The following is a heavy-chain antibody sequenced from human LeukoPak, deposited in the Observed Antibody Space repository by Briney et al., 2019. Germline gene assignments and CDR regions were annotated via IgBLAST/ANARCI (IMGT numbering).Heavy chain of an antibody. CDR2: IYNSGST. CDR3: ARELHTAYSSGWYLDYFDY. J-gene: IGHJ4*02. V-gene: IGHV4-4*07. CDR1: AGSISSYY. D-gene: IGHD6-19*01. Sequence: SETLSLTCTVSAGSISSYYWSWIRQPAGNGLEWIGRIYNSGSTSYNPSLKSRVTMSVDTPKTKFSLKLRSVTAADKAVYYCARELHTAYSSGWYLDYFDYWGQGTLVTVSS.